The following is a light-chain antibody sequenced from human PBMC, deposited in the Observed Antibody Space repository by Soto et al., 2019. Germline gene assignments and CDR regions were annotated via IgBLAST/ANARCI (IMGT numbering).Light chain of an antibody. V-gene: IGKV3-15*01. CDR3: QQYFNWPPYN. Sequence: EIVMTQSPATLSLSPGERATLSCRASQSVSSNLAWYQQKPGQAPRRLIYGASTRATGITARFSVSGSGTEFTLTISSPQSEDWAVYYCQQYFNWPPYNFGQGTKLEI. CDR1: QSVSSN. CDR2: GAS. J-gene: IGKJ2*01.